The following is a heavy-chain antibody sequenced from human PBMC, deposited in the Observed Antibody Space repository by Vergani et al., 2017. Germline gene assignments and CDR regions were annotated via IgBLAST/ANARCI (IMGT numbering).Heavy chain of an antibody. J-gene: IGHJ5*02. D-gene: IGHD7-27*01. CDR3: AIGRGENWCDP. CDR1: GGSISSYY. CDR2: IYYSGST. Sequence: QVQLQESGPGLVKPSETLSLTCTVSGGSISSYYWSWIRQPPGKGLEWIGYIYYSGSTNYNPSLKSRVTISVDTSKNQFSLKLSSVTAADTAVYYCAIGRGENWCDPWGQGTLVTVSS. V-gene: IGHV4-59*12.